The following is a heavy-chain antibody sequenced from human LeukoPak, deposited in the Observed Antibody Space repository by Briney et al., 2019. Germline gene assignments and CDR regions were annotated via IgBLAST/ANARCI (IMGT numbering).Heavy chain of an antibody. Sequence: SETLSLTCAVSGGSISSYYWGWIRQPPGKGLEWIGYTYYSGSANYSPSLKSRVTMSVDTSKNQFSLRLSSVTAADTAVYYCARVGPDYGDYVDYWGQGTLVTVSS. CDR2: TYYSGSA. CDR3: ARVGPDYGDYVDY. CDR1: GGSISSYY. D-gene: IGHD4-17*01. V-gene: IGHV4-59*01. J-gene: IGHJ4*02.